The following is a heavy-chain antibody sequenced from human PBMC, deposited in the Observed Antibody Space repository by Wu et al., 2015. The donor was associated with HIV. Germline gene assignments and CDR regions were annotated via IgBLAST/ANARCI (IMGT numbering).Heavy chain of an antibody. J-gene: IGHJ4*02. D-gene: IGHD3-22*01. CDR2: IIPIFGTA. Sequence: QVQLVQSGAEVKKPGSSVKVSCKASGGTFSSYAISWVRQAPGQGLEWMGGIIPIFGTANYAQKFQGRVTITTDESTSTAYMELSSLRSEDTAVYYCASVNYYDSSGYQPILGYWGQGTLVTVSS. CDR1: GGTFSSYA. V-gene: IGHV1-69*05. CDR3: ASVNYYDSSGYQPILGY.